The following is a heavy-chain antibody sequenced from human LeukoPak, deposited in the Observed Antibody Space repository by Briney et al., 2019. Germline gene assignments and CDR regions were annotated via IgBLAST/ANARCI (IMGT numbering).Heavy chain of an antibody. CDR2: ISNSGDT. Sequence: PSETLSLTCAVSGYSISSGYYWGWIRQPPGEGLEWIASISNSGDTYYKPSLKSRVTISVDTFKNQFSLKLTSVTAADTAMYYCARAPGSGWSNWGQGALVTISS. CDR1: GYSISSGYY. D-gene: IGHD6-19*01. V-gene: IGHV4-38-2*01. J-gene: IGHJ4*02. CDR3: ARAPGSGWSN.